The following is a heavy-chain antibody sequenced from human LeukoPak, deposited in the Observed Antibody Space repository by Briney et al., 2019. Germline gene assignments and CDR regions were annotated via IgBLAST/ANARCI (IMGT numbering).Heavy chain of an antibody. CDR1: GGSISSYY. CDR3: ARDYGSGSYYLDY. V-gene: IGHV4-59*01. Sequence: SETLSPTCTVTGGSISSYYWSWIRQPPGKGLEWIGFIYYSGSTNYNPSLKSRVTISVDTSKDQFSLRLSSVTAADTAVYYCARDYGSGSYYLDYWGQGTLVTVSS. J-gene: IGHJ4*02. CDR2: IYYSGST. D-gene: IGHD3-10*01.